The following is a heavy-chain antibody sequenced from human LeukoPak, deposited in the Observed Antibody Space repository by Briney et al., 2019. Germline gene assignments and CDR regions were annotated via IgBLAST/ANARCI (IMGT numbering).Heavy chain of an antibody. CDR3: ARDSDIAAAGSDN. D-gene: IGHD6-13*01. V-gene: IGHV3-7*01. Sequence: GGSLRLSCVASGFTFSNYWMSWVRQAPGKGLEWVANIKPDGSGRYYVDSVRGRFTISRDNAKNSLYLQMNSLRAEDTAVYYCARDSDIAAAGSDNWGQGTLVTVSS. CDR2: IKPDGSGR. CDR1: GFTFSNYW. J-gene: IGHJ4*02.